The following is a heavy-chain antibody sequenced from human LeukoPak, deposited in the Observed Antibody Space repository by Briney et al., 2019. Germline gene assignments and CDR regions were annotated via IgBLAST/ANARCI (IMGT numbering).Heavy chain of an antibody. CDR2: INHEGGCI. CDR3: ATYINWVAGDV. J-gene: IGHJ6*02. Sequence: GGSLRLSCAASGFTFSESWMTGVRQVPGQGLEWVADINHEGGCIQYVDSVKGRFTISRDNAKGSVYLQMNSLRAEDTAIYHCATYINWVAGDVWGQGTTVIVSS. D-gene: IGHD1-1*01. V-gene: IGHV3-7*01. CDR1: GFTFSESW.